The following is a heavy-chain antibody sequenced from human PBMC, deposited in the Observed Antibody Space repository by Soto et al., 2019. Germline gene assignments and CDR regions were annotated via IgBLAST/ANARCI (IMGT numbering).Heavy chain of an antibody. CDR3: AKTSGYDYVWGSSGLDP. J-gene: IGHJ5*02. CDR1: GFTFSSFG. V-gene: IGHV3-30*18. CDR2: ISYDGSDN. D-gene: IGHD3-16*01. Sequence: QVQLVESGGGVVQPGRSLRLSCAASGFTFSSFGMHWVRQAPDKGLQWVAVISYDGSDNYYADSVKGRFTISRDDSTNTMYLQMNSLRPEDTAVYYCAKTSGYDYVWGSSGLDPWGQGTLVTVSS.